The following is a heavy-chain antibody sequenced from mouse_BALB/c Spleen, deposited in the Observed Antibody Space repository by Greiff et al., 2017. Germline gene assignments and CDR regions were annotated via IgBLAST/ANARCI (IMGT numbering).Heavy chain of an antibody. CDR2: ISYSGST. CDR3: ARGDYRYDTWFAD. V-gene: IGHV3-2*02. Sequence: VQLQQSGPGLVKPSQSLFHTCTVTGYSITSDYAWNWIRQFPGNKLEWMGYISYSGSTSYNPSLKSRISITRDTSKNQFFLQLNSVTTEDTATYYCARGDYRYDTWFADWGQGTLVTVAA. CDR1: GYSITSDYA. D-gene: IGHD2-14*01. J-gene: IGHJ3*01.